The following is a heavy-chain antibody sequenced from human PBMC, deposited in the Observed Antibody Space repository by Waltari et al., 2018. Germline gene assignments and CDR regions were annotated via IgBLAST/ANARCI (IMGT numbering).Heavy chain of an antibody. Sequence: QLQLQESGPGLVKPSETLSLTCSVSGVSITSNRHYWGWIRQPPRQGLEWIGTMSYSGATYSSPSLQSRVTISRDTSKNQLSLKLGSVTAADTAVYYCATYIGASVGTAAFDIWGQGTMVTVSS. D-gene: IGHD5-12*01. J-gene: IGHJ3*02. CDR1: GVSITSNRHY. CDR2: MSYSGAT. CDR3: ATYIGASVGTAAFDI. V-gene: IGHV4-39*01.